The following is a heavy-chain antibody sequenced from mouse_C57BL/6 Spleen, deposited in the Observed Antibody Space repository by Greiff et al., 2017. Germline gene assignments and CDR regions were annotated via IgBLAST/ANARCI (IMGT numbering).Heavy chain of an antibody. J-gene: IGHJ4*01. D-gene: IGHD2-5*01. CDR1: GYTFTSYW. Sequence: VQLQQSGAELAKPGASVKLSCKASGYTFTSYWMHWVKQRPGQGLEWIGYINPSSGYTTYNQKFKDKATLTADKSSSTAYMQLSSLTYEDSAVYYCARPYYSNYGAMDYWGQGTSVTVSS. CDR3: ARPYYSNYGAMDY. CDR2: INPSSGYT. V-gene: IGHV1-7*01.